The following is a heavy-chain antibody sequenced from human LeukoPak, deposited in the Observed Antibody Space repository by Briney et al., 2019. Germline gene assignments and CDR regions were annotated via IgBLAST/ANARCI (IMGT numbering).Heavy chain of an antibody. D-gene: IGHD3-22*01. V-gene: IGHV3-23*01. CDR2: ISGSGGST. CDR1: GLTFNNYA. Sequence: GGSLRLSCVASGLTFNNYAMSWVRQAPGKGLEWVSAISGSGGSTYYADSVKGRFTISRDNSKNTLYLQMNSLRAEDTAVYYCAKGAPTYYYDSSGPDYWGQGTLVTVSS. J-gene: IGHJ4*02. CDR3: AKGAPTYYYDSSGPDY.